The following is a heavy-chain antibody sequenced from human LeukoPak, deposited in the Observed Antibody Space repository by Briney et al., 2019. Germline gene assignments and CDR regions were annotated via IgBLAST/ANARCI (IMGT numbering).Heavy chain of an antibody. CDR2: IYYSGST. D-gene: IGHD3-10*01. V-gene: IGHV4-39*07. Sequence: PSETLSLTCTVSGGSISSSSYYWGWIRQPPGKGLEWIGSIYYSGSTYYNPSLKSRVTISVDTSKNQFSLKLSSVTAADTAVYYCARGGSSGSPDHYFDYWGQGTLVTVSS. CDR1: GGSISSSSYY. CDR3: ARGGSSGSPDHYFDY. J-gene: IGHJ4*02.